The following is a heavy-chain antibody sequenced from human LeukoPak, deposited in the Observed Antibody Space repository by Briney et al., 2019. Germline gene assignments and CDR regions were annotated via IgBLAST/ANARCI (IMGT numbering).Heavy chain of an antibody. CDR1: GFTFSSYA. Sequence: GGSLRLSCAASGFTFSSYAMSWVRQAPGKGLEWVSSISGSGGSTYYTDSVKGRFTISRDNSKNTLYLQMNSLRAEDTAIFYCAKGGHGTSTSCPRDHWGQGTLVTVSS. CDR2: ISGSGGST. D-gene: IGHD2-2*03. V-gene: IGHV3-23*01. J-gene: IGHJ4*02. CDR3: AKGGHGTSTSCPRDH.